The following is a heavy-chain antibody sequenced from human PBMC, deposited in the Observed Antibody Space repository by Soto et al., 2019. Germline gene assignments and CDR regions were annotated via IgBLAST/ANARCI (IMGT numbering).Heavy chain of an antibody. D-gene: IGHD6-13*01. Sequence: GGSLRLSCAASGFTFSSYAMSWVRQAPGKGLEWVSLISSSGGSTYYANSVKGRFPISRDNSKNTLYLQMNSLRDEDTAVYYCAKGDSSSWYVYSFDYWGQGTLVTVSS. CDR1: GFTFSSYA. J-gene: IGHJ4*02. V-gene: IGHV3-23*01. CDR2: ISSSGGST. CDR3: AKGDSSSWYVYSFDY.